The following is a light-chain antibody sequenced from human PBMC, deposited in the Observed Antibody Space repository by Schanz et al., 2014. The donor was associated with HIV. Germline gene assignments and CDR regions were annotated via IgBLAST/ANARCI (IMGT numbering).Light chain of an antibody. J-gene: IGKJ1*01. CDR1: QSVSSSY. CDR2: DTS. CDR3: QQRSNRPPWT. Sequence: EIVLTQSPGTLSLSPGERATLSCRASQSVSSSYLAWYQQKPGQAPRLLIYDTSNRATGIPARFSGSGTGTDFTLTISSLESEDFAVYYCQQRSNRPPWTFGQGTKVEIK. V-gene: IGKV3-11*01.